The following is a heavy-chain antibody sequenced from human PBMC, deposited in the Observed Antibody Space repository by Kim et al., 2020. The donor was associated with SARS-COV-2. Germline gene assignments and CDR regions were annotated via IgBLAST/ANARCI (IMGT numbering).Heavy chain of an antibody. CDR3: AKKIAARPSIGGMDV. Sequence: GGSLRLSCAASGFTFSSYAMSWVRQAPGKGLEWVSAISGSGGSTYYADSVKGRFTISRDNSKNTLYLQMNSLRAEDTAVYYCAKKIAARPSIGGMDVWGQGTTVTVSS. J-gene: IGHJ6*02. CDR2: ISGSGGST. CDR1: GFTFSSYA. D-gene: IGHD6-6*01. V-gene: IGHV3-23*01.